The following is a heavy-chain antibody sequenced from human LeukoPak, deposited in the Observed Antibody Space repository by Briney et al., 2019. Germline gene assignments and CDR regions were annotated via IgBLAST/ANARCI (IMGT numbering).Heavy chain of an antibody. CDR2: IYYSGST. D-gene: IGHD2-2*01. Sequence: SETLSLTCTVSGGSISSSSFYWGWIRQPPGKGLEWIGSIYYSGSTYYNPSLKSRVTISVDTSKNQFSLKLSSVTAADTAVYYCARDLSGYCSSTSCYGAPSYMDVWGKGTTVTVSS. V-gene: IGHV4-39*02. J-gene: IGHJ6*03. CDR1: GGSISSSSFY. CDR3: ARDLSGYCSSTSCYGAPSYMDV.